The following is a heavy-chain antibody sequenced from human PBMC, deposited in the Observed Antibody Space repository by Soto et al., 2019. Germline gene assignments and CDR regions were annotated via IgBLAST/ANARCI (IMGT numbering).Heavy chain of an antibody. CDR2: IFSNDEK. V-gene: IGHV2-26*01. CDR3: ARGIYSSGWYRFSPVAHFDY. J-gene: IGHJ4*02. D-gene: IGHD6-19*01. CDR1: GFSLSNARMG. Sequence: QVTLKESGPVLVKPTETLTLTCTVSGFSLSNARMGVSWIRQPPGKALEWLAHIFSNDEKSYSTSLKSRLTISKDTSKSQVVLTMTNMDPVDTATYYCARGIYSSGWYRFSPVAHFDYWGQGTLVTVSS.